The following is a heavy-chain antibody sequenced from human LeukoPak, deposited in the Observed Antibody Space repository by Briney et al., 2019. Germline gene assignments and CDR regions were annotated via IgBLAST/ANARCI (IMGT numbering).Heavy chain of an antibody. CDR3: AKESGKFDY. J-gene: IGHJ4*02. Sequence: PGGSLRLSCVASGLNFDDSAMHWVRQAPGKGLEWVSLISGDGGSTFYADSVKGRFSISRDNSKNSLYLQMNSLRPKDTAMYYCAKESGKFDYWGKGTLVAVSS. V-gene: IGHV3-43*02. CDR1: GLNFDDSA. CDR2: ISGDGGST.